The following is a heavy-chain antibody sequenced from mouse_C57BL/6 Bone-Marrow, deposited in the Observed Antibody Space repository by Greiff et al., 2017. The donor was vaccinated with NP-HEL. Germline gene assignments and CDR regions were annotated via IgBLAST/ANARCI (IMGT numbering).Heavy chain of an antibody. Sequence: VQLQESGAELVRPGASVTLSCKASGYTFTDYEMHWVKQTPVHGLEWIGAIDPETGGTAYNQKFKGKAILTADKSSSTAYMELRSLTSEDSAVYYCTIYDYSYWGQGTLVTVSA. CDR1: GYTFTDYE. V-gene: IGHV1-15*01. CDR3: TIYDYSY. D-gene: IGHD2-4*01. J-gene: IGHJ3*01. CDR2: IDPETGGT.